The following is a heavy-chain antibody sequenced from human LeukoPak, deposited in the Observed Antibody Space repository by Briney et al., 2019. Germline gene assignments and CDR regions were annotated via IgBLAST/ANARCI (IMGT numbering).Heavy chain of an antibody. Sequence: KPGGSLRLSCTASGFTFGNYALSWFRQAPGKGLEWVAFIRSKTYRGTTEYAASVKGRFTISRDDSKSIAYLQMNSLKTEDTAVYYCARANSFDSSGYYFDYWGQGTLVTVSS. V-gene: IGHV3-49*05. CDR1: GFTFGNYA. D-gene: IGHD3-22*01. J-gene: IGHJ4*02. CDR2: IRSKTYRGTT. CDR3: ARANSFDSSGYYFDY.